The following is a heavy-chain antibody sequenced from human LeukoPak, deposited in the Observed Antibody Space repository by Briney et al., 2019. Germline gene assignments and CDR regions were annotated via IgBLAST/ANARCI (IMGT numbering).Heavy chain of an antibody. Sequence: GRSLRLSCAASGFTFSSYAMHWVRHAPGQGLEWVSVISYDGSNKYYADSVKGRFTISRDNSKNTLYLQMNSLRAEDTAVYYCAGDYYDSSGKDAFDIWGQGTMVTVSS. D-gene: IGHD3-22*01. CDR3: AGDYYDSSGKDAFDI. CDR1: GFTFSSYA. CDR2: ISYDGSNK. V-gene: IGHV3-30-3*01. J-gene: IGHJ3*02.